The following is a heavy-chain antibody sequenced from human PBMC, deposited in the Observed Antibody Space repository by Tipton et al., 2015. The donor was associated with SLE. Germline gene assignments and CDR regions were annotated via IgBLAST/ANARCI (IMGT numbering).Heavy chain of an antibody. J-gene: IGHJ4*02. D-gene: IGHD1-20*01. CDR2: IYHSGST. CDR1: GYSTSSGYY. V-gene: IGHV4-38-2*02. Sequence: TLSLTCTVSGYSTSSGYYWGWIRQPPGKGLEWIGSIYHSGSTYYNPSLKSRVTISVDTSKNQFSLKLSSVTAADTAVYYCARDLTGLGFDYWGQGTLVTVSS. CDR3: ARDLTGLGFDY.